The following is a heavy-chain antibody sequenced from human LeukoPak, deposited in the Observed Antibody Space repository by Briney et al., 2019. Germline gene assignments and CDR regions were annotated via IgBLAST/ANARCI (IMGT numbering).Heavy chain of an antibody. V-gene: IGHV3-7*01. CDR3: ARIPTKAVKGYREQWLVPGWFDP. D-gene: IGHD6-19*01. CDR2: IKQDGSEK. J-gene: IGHJ5*02. CDR1: GFTFSSYW. Sequence: PGGSLGLSCAASGFTFSSYWMSWVRQAPGKGLEWVANIKQDGSEKYYVDSVKGRFTISRDNAKNSLYLQMNSLRAEDTAVYYCARIPTKAVKGYREQWLVPGWFDPWGQGTLVTVSS.